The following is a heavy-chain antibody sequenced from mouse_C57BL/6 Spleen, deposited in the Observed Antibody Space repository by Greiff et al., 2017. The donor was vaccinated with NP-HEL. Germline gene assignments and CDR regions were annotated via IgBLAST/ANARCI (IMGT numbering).Heavy chain of an antibody. J-gene: IGHJ2*01. D-gene: IGHD3-2*02. CDR3: ARDSSGYVGFDD. V-gene: IGHV1-80*01. Sequence: VKLQQSGAELVKPGASVKISCTASGYAFSSYWMNWVKQRPGKGLEWIGQIYPGDGDTNYNGKFKGKATLTADKSSSTAYMQLSSLTSEDSAVYFCARDSSGYVGFDDWGQGTTLTVSS. CDR1: GYAFSSYW. CDR2: IYPGDGDT.